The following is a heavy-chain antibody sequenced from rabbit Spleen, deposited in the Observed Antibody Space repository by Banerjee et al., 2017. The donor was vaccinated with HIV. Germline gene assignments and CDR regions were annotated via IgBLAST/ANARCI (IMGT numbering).Heavy chain of an antibody. J-gene: IGHJ4*01. CDR3: VRDRANIGGDYGPYYFDL. V-gene: IGHV1S7*01. Sequence: QELVESGGGLVQPGGSLKLSCKASRFDFSTYSMSWVRQAPGKGLEWIGYIVPIFGVTYYANWVNGRFTISRHNAQNTLYLQLDSLTAADTATYFCVRDRANIGGDYGPYYFDLWGQGTLVTV. CDR1: RFDFSTYS. CDR2: IVPIFGVT. D-gene: IGHD2-1*01.